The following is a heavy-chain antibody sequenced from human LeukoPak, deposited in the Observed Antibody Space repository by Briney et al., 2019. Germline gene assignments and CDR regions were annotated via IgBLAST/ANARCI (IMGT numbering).Heavy chain of an antibody. V-gene: IGHV3-74*01. D-gene: IGHD1-26*01. Sequence: GGSLRLSCEASGFTFSSYWMHWVRHAPGKGLVWVSRINSDGSSTNYADSVKGRFTISRDNAKNTLYLQMNSLRAEDTAIYYCARPWGSGTYYAFFDYWGQGTLVTVSS. CDR2: INSDGSST. CDR1: GFTFSSYW. CDR3: ARPWGSGTYYAFFDY. J-gene: IGHJ4*02.